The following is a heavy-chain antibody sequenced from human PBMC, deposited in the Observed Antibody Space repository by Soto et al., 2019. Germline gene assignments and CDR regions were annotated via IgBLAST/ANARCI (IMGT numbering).Heavy chain of an antibody. CDR1: GDSISNYY. J-gene: IGHJ3*02. CDR3: ARHLWVGSSWYLGAFDI. D-gene: IGHD6-13*01. V-gene: IGHV4-59*08. Sequence: QVQLQESGPGLVKPSETLSLTCTVSGDSISNYYWSWIRQPPGKGLEWIGYIYYSGSTNYNPSLKSRVPISVDTSKNRFSLKLSSVTAADTAVYYCARHLWVGSSWYLGAFDIWGQGTMVTVSS. CDR2: IYYSGST.